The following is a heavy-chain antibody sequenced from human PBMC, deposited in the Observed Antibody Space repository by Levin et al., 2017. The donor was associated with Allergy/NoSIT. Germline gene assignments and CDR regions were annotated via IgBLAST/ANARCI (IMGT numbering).Heavy chain of an antibody. J-gene: IGHJ6*02. Sequence: GSLRLSCLASGGSFSSTTYHWAWIRQSPGKGLEWIGSLYFGGTTYYNPSLRSRVTISVDTSKNQFSLKLSPATAADTAIYFCARRFLNDIGGMDVWGQGTTVTVSS. CDR2: LYFGGTT. D-gene: IGHD3-16*01. V-gene: IGHV4-39*01. CDR3: ARRFLNDIGGMDV. CDR1: GGSFSSTTYH.